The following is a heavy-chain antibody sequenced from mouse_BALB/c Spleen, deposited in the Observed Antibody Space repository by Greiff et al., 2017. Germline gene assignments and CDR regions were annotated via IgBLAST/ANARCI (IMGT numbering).Heavy chain of an antibody. CDR1: GYSFTDYI. CDR3: ARGGYYGDY. V-gene: IGHV1-39*01. Sequence: VQLQQTGPELVKPGASVKISCKASGYSFTDYIMLWVKQSHGKSLEWIGNINPYYGSTSYNLKFKGKATLTVDKSSSTAYMQLNSLTSEDSAVYYCARGGYYGDYWGQGTTLTVSS. CDR2: INPYYGST. J-gene: IGHJ2*01. D-gene: IGHD2-3*01.